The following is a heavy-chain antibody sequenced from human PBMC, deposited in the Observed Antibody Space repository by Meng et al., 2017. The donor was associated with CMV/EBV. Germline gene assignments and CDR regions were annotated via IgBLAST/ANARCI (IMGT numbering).Heavy chain of an antibody. CDR2: INHSGST. D-gene: IGHD1-1*01. CDR3: AREQRPARKSGMGY. CDR1: GGSFSGYY. Sequence: SETLSLTCAVYGGSFSGYYWSWIRQPPGKALEWIGEINHSGSTNYNPSLKSRVTISVDTSKNQFSLKLSSVTAADTAVYYCAREQRPARKSGMGYWGQGTLVTVSS. J-gene: IGHJ4*02. V-gene: IGHV4-34*01.